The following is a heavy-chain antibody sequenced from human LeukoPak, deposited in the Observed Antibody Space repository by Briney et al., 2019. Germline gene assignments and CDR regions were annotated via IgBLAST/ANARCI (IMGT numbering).Heavy chain of an antibody. CDR2: VYYSGST. V-gene: IGHV4-59*01. CDR1: GGSISYYY. J-gene: IGHJ4*02. CDR3: ARMKGDY. Sequence: SETLSLTCTVSGGSISYYYWSWIRQPPGKGLQWIGYVYYSGSTNYNPSLKSRVTISVDTSKNQFSLKLRSVTAADTAVYYCARMKGDYWGQGTLVTVSS.